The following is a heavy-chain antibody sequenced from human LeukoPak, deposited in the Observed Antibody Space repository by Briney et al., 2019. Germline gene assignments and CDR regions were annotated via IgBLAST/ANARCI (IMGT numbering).Heavy chain of an antibody. CDR3: AKLGTIVVVPAAITDY. CDR1: GITFRSYG. J-gene: IGHJ4*02. D-gene: IGHD2-2*02. Sequence: LPGGSLRLSCAASGITFRSYGMHWVRQAPGKGLEWVTFIWYDGSKTFYADSVKGRFTISRDNSKNTLYLQMNSLRAEDTAVYYCAKLGTIVVVPAAITDYWGQGTLVTVSS. V-gene: IGHV3-30*02. CDR2: IWYDGSKT.